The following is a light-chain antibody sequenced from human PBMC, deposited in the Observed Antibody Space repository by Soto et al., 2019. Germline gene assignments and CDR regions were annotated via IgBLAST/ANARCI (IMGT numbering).Light chain of an antibody. CDR3: CSFGGSSV. CDR2: HVT. Sequence: QSALTQPRSVSGSPGQSVTISCTGTSSDVGAYNYVSWYQQHPGKAPKLMIYHVTKRPSGFPDRFSGSKSGNTASLTISGLQTEDEGDYYCCSFGGSSVFGTGTKLTVL. J-gene: IGLJ1*01. CDR1: SSDVGAYNY. V-gene: IGLV2-11*01.